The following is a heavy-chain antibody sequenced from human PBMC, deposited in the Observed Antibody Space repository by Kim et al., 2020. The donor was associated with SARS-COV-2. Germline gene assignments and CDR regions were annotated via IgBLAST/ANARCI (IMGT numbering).Heavy chain of an antibody. J-gene: IGHJ4*02. Sequence: KYSPKFTGGVTITRETSASTAYMELSSLRSEDTAVYYCARPSFYGDYVDYWGQGTLVTVSS. V-gene: IGHV1-3*01. D-gene: IGHD4-17*01. CDR3: ARPSFYGDYVDY.